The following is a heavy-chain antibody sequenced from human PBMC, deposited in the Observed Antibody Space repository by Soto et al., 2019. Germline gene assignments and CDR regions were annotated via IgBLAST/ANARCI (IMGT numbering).Heavy chain of an antibody. V-gene: IGHV3-21*01. CDR1: GITFRSYS. Sequence: PGGSLRLSCAASGITFRSYSMSWVRQARGKGLEWVSSITSDSSDIYYADSVKGRFTISRDNGENSLYLQMTSLGAEDTGVYYCATTYCSGGYCFSSEYWGQGVLVTVS. CDR2: ITSDSSDI. J-gene: IGHJ4*02. CDR3: ATTYCSGGYCFSSEY. D-gene: IGHD2-15*01.